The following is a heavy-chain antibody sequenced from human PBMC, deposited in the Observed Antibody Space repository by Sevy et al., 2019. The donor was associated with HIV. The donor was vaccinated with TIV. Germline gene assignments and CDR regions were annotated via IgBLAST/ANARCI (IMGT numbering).Heavy chain of an antibody. CDR2: ITSSSNYI. CDR3: ARPYGSGSWEAFDI. J-gene: IGHJ3*02. CDR1: GFTFSTYT. Sequence: GGSLRLSCAASGFTFSTYTMNWVRQAPGKGLEWVSSITSSSNYIYYADSVKGRFTISRDNAKDSGYLQMNSLRAEDTAVYYCARPYGSGSWEAFDIWGQGTMVTVSS. V-gene: IGHV3-21*01. D-gene: IGHD3-10*01.